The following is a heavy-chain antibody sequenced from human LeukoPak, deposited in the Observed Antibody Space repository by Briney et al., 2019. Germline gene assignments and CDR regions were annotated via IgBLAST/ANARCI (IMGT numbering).Heavy chain of an antibody. Sequence: SETLSLTCTVSGYSISSGNYWDWIRQPPGKGLEWIGSIYHSGSTYYNPSLKSRVTISVDTSKNQFSLKLSSVTAADTAVYYCARDIQDYYDSSAPGTFDIWGQGAMVTVSS. CDR1: GYSISSGNY. CDR3: ARDIQDYYDSSAPGTFDI. V-gene: IGHV4-38-2*02. J-gene: IGHJ3*02. CDR2: IYHSGST. D-gene: IGHD3-22*01.